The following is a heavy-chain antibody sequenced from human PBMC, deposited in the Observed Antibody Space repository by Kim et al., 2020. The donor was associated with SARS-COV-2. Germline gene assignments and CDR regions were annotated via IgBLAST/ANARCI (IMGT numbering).Heavy chain of an antibody. J-gene: IGHJ2*01. V-gene: IGHV3-48*02. CDR3: ARESRGYWYFDL. Sequence: YAASVKGRLPISRDNAKNSLYLQMNSLRDEDTAVYYCARESRGYWYFDLWGRGTLVTVSS.